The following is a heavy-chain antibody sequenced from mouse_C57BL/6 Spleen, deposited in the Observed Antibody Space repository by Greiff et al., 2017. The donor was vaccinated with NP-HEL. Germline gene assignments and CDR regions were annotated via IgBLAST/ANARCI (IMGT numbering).Heavy chain of an antibody. J-gene: IGHJ4*01. V-gene: IGHV5-17*01. D-gene: IGHD6-1*01. CDR1: GFTFSDYG. Sequence: EVKLMESGGGLVKPGGSLKLSCAASGFTFSDYGMHWVRQAPEKGLEWVAYISSGSGTIYYADTVKGRFTISRDNAKNTLFLQMTSLRSEDTAMYYCARSLFYYAMDYWGQGTLVTVSS. CDR2: ISSGSGTI. CDR3: ARSLFYYAMDY.